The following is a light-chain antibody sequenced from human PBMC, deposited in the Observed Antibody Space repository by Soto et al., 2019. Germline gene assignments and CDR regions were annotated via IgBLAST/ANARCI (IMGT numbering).Light chain of an antibody. CDR2: GAS. V-gene: IGKV3-15*01. CDR1: QSVSSEY. J-gene: IGKJ4*02. CDR3: QQYNNWPPKVA. Sequence: DIVLTQPPDTLSLSPGNRATLSGRAIQSVSSEYLVWYQQKPGQAPRLLIYGASTRATGIPARFRGSGSGTQCTLTISSLQSEDFAVYYCQQYNNWPPKVAFGGGTKVDIK.